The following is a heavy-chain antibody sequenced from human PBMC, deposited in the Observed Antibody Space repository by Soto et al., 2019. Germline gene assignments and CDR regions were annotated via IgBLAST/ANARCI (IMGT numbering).Heavy chain of an antibody. CDR2: ISYEGSNT. Sequence: GGSLRLSCVASGFTFDTYGVHWVRQAPGKGLQWVALISYEGSNTYYADSVRGRFTISRDNSKNTLYLQMNTLRPEDTGLYYCARVTPGNNLYYFSGLDFWGQGTSVTVSS. J-gene: IGHJ6*02. CDR1: GFTFDTYG. D-gene: IGHD1-1*01. CDR3: ARVTPGNNLYYFSGLDF. V-gene: IGHV3-30-3*01.